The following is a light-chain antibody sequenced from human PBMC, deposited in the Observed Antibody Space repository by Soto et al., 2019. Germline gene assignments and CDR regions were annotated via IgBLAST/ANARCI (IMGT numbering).Light chain of an antibody. Sequence: DIQMTQSPSTLSGSVGDRVTITCRVSQTISSWLAWYQQKPGKAPKLLIYKASTLKSGVPSRFSGSGSGTEFTLTISSLQSEDCAVYYCQQYKNWPWTFGQGTKVDI. CDR2: KAS. CDR1: QTISSW. J-gene: IGKJ1*01. CDR3: QQYKNWPWT. V-gene: IGKV1-5*03.